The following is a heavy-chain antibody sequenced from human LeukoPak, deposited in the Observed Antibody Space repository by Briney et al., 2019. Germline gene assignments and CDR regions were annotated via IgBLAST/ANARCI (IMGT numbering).Heavy chain of an antibody. CDR3: AKTGGYGLFDC. CDR1: GASLSGSPYY. CDR2: IYSSGST. V-gene: IGHV4-39*01. Sequence: SETLSLTRTLSGASLSGSPYYGGSVRQPPGEGLGWIGCIYSSGSTYYNASLQSRVTISIETPNNQISLRLNSVTAADTAVYYCAKTGGYGLFDCWGQGILVTVSS. D-gene: IGHD7-27*01. J-gene: IGHJ4*02.